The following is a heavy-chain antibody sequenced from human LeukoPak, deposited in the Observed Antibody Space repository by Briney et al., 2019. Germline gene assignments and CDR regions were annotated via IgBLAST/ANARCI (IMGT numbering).Heavy chain of an antibody. CDR1: GYTFTSYG. Sequence: GASVKVSCKASGYTFTSYGISWVRQAPGQGLEWMGWISAYNGNTNYAQKLQGRVTMTTDTSTSTAYMELRSLRSDDTAVYYCASAKYDDLYYYELDVWGQGTTVTVSS. D-gene: IGHD1-1*01. J-gene: IGHJ6*02. CDR3: ASAKYDDLYYYELDV. V-gene: IGHV1-18*01. CDR2: ISAYNGNT.